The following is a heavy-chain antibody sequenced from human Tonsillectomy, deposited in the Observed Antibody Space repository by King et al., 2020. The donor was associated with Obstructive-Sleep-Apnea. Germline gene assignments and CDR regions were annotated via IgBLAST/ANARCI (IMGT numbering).Heavy chain of an antibody. CDR2: IFWDDDK. D-gene: IGHD2/OR15-2a*01. J-gene: IGHJ3*02. CDR1: GFSLTTSGVG. CDR3: AHRRLDLIEKNKQAPRGTAFDI. Sequence: TLKESGPTLVKPTQTLTLTCTFSGFSLTTSGVGVGWIRQPPGKALEWLALIFWDDDKRYSPSLKSRVTITKDTSKNQVVLTMTNMDPVDTGTYYCAHRRLDLIEKNKQAPRGTAFDIWGQGTTVTVSS. V-gene: IGHV2-5*02.